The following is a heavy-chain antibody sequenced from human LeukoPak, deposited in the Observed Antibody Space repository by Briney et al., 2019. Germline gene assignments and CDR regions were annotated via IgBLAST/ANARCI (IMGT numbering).Heavy chain of an antibody. CDR2: INHSGST. V-gene: IGHV4-34*01. D-gene: IGHD3-22*01. CDR1: GGSFSGYY. J-gene: IGHJ4*02. CDR3: ARSRLGSSGYYSEGFDY. Sequence: SETLSLTCAVYGGSFSGYYWSWIRQPPGKGLEWIGEINHSGSTNYNPSLESRVTISVDTSKNQFSLKLSSVTAADTAVYYCARSRLGSSGYYSEGFDYWGQGTLVTVSS.